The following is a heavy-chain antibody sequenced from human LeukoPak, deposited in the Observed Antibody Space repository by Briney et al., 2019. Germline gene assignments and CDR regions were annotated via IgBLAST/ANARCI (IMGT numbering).Heavy chain of an antibody. CDR3: AATYYDILTGRRKDYYFDY. D-gene: IGHD3-9*01. J-gene: IGHJ4*02. V-gene: IGHV5-10-1*01. Sequence: GESLRVSCKGSGYGFTSYWISWVRQMPGKGLEWMGRIDPSDSYTNYSPSFQGHVTISADKSISTAYLQWSSLKASDTAMYYCAATYYDILTGRRKDYYFDYWGQGTLVTVSS. CDR1: GYGFTSYW. CDR2: IDPSDSYT.